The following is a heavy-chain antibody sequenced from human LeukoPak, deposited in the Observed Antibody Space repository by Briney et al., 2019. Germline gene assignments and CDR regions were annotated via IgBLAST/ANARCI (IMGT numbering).Heavy chain of an antibody. V-gene: IGHV4-59*01. D-gene: IGHD6-19*01. CDR2: IYYSGST. J-gene: IGHJ6*02. Sequence: SETLSLTCTVSGGPISNYYWSWIRQPPGKGLEWIGYIYYSGSTNYNPSLKSRVTISLDTSKNQFSLELSSVTAADTAVYYCARNRGWYAMDVWGQGTTVTVSS. CDR3: ARNRGWYAMDV. CDR1: GGPISNYY.